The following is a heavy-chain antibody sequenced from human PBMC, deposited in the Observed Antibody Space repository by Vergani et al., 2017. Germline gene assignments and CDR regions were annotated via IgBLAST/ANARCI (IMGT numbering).Heavy chain of an antibody. Sequence: QVQLQQWGAGLLKPSETLSLTCAVYGGSFSGYYWSWIRQPPGKGLEWIGEINHSGSTNYNPSLKSRVTISVDTSKNQFSLKLSSVTAADTAVYYCARDHGSFHYMDVWGKGTTVTVSS. D-gene: IGHD5-24*01. CDR1: GGSFSGYY. CDR3: ARDHGSFHYMDV. V-gene: IGHV4-34*01. CDR2: INHSGST. J-gene: IGHJ6*03.